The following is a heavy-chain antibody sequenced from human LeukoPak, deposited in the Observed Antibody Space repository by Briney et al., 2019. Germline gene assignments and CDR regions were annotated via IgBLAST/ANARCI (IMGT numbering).Heavy chain of an antibody. J-gene: IGHJ2*01. D-gene: IGHD3-3*01. CDR1: GFTFSSYW. Sequence: PGGSLRLSCAASGFTFSSYWMHWVRQAPGKGLVWVSRINTDGSSTSYADSVKGRFTISRDNAKNTLYLQMNSLRAEDTAVYYCARDGHGFWRGMGYFDLWGRGTLVTVSS. CDR3: ARDGHGFWRGMGYFDL. CDR2: INTDGSST. V-gene: IGHV3-74*01.